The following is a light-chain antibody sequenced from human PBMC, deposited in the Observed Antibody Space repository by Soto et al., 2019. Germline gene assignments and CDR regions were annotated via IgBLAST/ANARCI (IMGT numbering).Light chain of an antibody. V-gene: IGKV3-15*01. J-gene: IGKJ5*01. CDR2: GAS. CDR3: QQCNDWPLFT. CDR1: QSVNNY. Sequence: ETVMTQSPATLSVSPGERDTLSCRASQSVNNYLAWYQQKPGQAPRLLVYGASTRATGVPARFSGSGSGTDFTLTISSLQSEDFALYFCQQCNDWPLFTFGQGTRLEIK.